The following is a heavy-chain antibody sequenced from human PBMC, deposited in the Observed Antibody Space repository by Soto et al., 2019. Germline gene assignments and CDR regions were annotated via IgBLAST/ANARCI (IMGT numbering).Heavy chain of an antibody. CDR3: ASGTTTVTPEWFDT. J-gene: IGHJ5*01. V-gene: IGHV3-48*03. CDR1: GFTFSSYE. CDR2: ISGSGATT. D-gene: IGHD4-4*01. Sequence: LRLSCAASGFTFSSYEMNWVRQAPGKGLEWVSYISGSGATTYYADSVKGRFTISRDNPRNTLYLQMNSLRAEDTAAYYCASGTTTVTPEWFDTWGQGTLVTVSS.